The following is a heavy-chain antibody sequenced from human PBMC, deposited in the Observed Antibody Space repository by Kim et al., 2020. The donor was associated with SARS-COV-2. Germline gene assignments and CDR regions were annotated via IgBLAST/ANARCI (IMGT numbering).Heavy chain of an antibody. V-gene: IGHV3-23*01. Sequence: GGSLRLSCAASGFTFSSYAMSWVRQAPGKGLEWVSAISGSGGSTYYADSVKGRFTISRDNSKNTLYLQMNSLRAEDTAVYYCAKGGGDSRYSYGRYYFDYWGQGTLVTVSS. CDR1: GFTFSSYA. CDR2: ISGSGGST. J-gene: IGHJ4*02. CDR3: AKGGGDSRYSYGRYYFDY. D-gene: IGHD5-18*01.